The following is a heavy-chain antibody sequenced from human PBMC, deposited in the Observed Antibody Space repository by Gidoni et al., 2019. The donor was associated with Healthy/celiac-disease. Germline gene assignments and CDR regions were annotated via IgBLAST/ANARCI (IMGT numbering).Heavy chain of an antibody. V-gene: IGHV4-39*01. CDR2: IYYSGST. D-gene: IGHD5-12*01. CDR1: GGSISSSSYY. Sequence: QLQLQESGPGLVKPSEPLSLTCTVSGGSISSSSYYWGWIRQPPGKGLEWIGSIYYSGSTYYNPSLKSRVTISVDTSKNQFSLKLSSVTAADTAVYYCASEYSRYYMDVWGKGTTVTVSS. CDR3: ASEYSRYYMDV. J-gene: IGHJ6*03.